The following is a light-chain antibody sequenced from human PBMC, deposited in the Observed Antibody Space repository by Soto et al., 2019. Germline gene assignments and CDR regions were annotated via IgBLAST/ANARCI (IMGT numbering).Light chain of an antibody. CDR2: DVS. CDR3: SSYTSSSTLV. CDR1: SSDVGGYNY. J-gene: IGLJ2*01. Sequence: QSAPTQPASVSGSPGQSITISCTGTSSDVGGYNYVSWYQQHPGKAPKLMIYDVSNRPSGVSNRFSGSKSGNTASLTISGLQAEDEADYNCSSYTSSSTLVFGGGTKVTVL. V-gene: IGLV2-14*01.